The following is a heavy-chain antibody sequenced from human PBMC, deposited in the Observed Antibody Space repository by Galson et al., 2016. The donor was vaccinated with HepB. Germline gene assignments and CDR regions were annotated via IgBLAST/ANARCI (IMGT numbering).Heavy chain of an antibody. Sequence: QSGAEVKKPGESLKISCKGSGYSFTKYWIGWVRQMPGKGLEWMWAISPSDSDSTYSPSFRGQVTISAAKSITTAYLQRSSLKASDSAIYYCARRDDAYWYFDLWGRGTLVTVSS. CDR1: GYSFTKYW. CDR3: ARRDDAYWYFDL. J-gene: IGHJ2*01. CDR2: ISPSDSDS. V-gene: IGHV5-51*01.